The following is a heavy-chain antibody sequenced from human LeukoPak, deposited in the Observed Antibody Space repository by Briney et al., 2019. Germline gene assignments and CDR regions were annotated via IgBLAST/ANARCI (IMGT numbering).Heavy chain of an antibody. CDR3: ARGRRRTSITMIQTTVAGFDI. Sequence: SETLSLTCAVYGGSFSGYYWSWIRQPPGKGLEWIGEINHSGSTNYNPSLKSRVTISVDTSKNQFSLKLSSVTAADTAVYYCARGRRRTSITMIQTTVAGFDIWGQGTMVSVSS. J-gene: IGHJ3*02. V-gene: IGHV4-34*01. CDR1: GGSFSGYY. D-gene: IGHD3-22*01. CDR2: INHSGST.